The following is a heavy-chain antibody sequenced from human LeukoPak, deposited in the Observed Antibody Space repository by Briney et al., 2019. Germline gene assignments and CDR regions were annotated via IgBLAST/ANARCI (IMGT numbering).Heavy chain of an antibody. D-gene: IGHD5-12*01. V-gene: IGHV1-69*13. CDR1: GGTFSSYA. J-gene: IGHJ6*02. Sequence: GASVKVACNASGGTFSSYAISWVRQAPGQGLEWMGGIIPIFGTANYAQKFQGRVTITADESTSTAYMELVSLRSEDTAVYFCAREGGYEYYYHYPLDVWGQGTTVTVSS. CDR3: AREGGYEYYYHYPLDV. CDR2: IIPIFGTA.